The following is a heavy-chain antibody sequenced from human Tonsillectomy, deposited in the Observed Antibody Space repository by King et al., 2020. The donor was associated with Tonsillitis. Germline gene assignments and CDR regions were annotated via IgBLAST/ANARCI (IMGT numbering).Heavy chain of an antibody. CDR1: GFTFSSYS. V-gene: IGHV3-48*01. D-gene: IGHD2-2*01. Sequence: VQLVESGGGLVQPGGSLRLSCAASGFTFSSYSMNWVRQAPGKGLEWVSYISGSRTTIYYADSVKGRFTISRDNAKNSLYLHMNSLRAEDTAVDYCARDVYCSGTSCYRHFDYWGQGTLVTVSS. J-gene: IGHJ4*02. CDR2: ISGSRTTI. CDR3: ARDVYCSGTSCYRHFDY.